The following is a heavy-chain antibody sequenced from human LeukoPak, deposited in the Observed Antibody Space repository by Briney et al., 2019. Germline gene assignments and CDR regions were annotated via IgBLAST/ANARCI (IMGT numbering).Heavy chain of an antibody. CDR3: ARGYRDIVVVPAASEGYYYYMDV. CDR1: GGSFSGYY. V-gene: IGHV4-34*01. CDR2: INHSGST. D-gene: IGHD2-2*01. J-gene: IGHJ6*03. Sequence: PSETLSLTCAVYGGSFSGYYWSWIRQPPGKGLEWIGEINHSGSTNYNPSLKSRVTISVDTSKNQFSLKLSSVTAADTAVYYCARGYRDIVVVPAASEGYYYYMDVWGKGTTVTDSS.